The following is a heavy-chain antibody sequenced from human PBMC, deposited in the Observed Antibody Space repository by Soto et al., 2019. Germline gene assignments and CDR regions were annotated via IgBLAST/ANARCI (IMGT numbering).Heavy chain of an antibody. D-gene: IGHD6-25*01. CDR3: ASHPADDASFYSSYYMDV. CDR1: GGSISSSSYY. Sequence: QLQLQESGPGLVKPSETLSLTCTVSGGSISSSSYYWGWIRQPPGKGLEWIGSIYDSGSTYYNPSLKGRVTISKATSKNHSTLTMSPVTAADTAVYYGASHPADDASFYSSYYMDVWGIGTTVTVSS. V-gene: IGHV4-39*02. J-gene: IGHJ6*03. CDR2: IYDSGST.